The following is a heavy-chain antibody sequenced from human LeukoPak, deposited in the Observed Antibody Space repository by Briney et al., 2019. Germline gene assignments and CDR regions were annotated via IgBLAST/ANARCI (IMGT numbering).Heavy chain of an antibody. CDR3: ARDVGDYHVGLDV. D-gene: IGHD1-26*01. Sequence: GGSLRLSCAASGFTVSSNFVNWVRQAPGKGLEWVSVVYTGGSTYYADSVKGRFTISRDNAKNSLYLQMNSLRAEDTAVYYCARDVGDYHVGLDVWGQGTTVTVSS. J-gene: IGHJ6*02. CDR1: GFTVSSNF. V-gene: IGHV3-53*01. CDR2: VYTGGST.